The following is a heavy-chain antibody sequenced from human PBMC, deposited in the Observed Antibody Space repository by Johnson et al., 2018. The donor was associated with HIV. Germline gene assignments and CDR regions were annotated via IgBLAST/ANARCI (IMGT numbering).Heavy chain of an antibody. CDR3: ARQVYCSSTSCSSAFDI. CDR1: GFTFSNYA. Sequence: VQLVESGGGVVQPGRSLRLSCAASGFTFSNYAMHWVRQAPGKGLEWVASIKQDGSEKYYVDSVKGRFTISRENAKNSLYLQMNSLRAGDTAVYYCARQVYCSSTSCSSAFDIWGQGTVVTVSS. D-gene: IGHD2-2*01. CDR2: IKQDGSEK. V-gene: IGHV3-7*01. J-gene: IGHJ3*02.